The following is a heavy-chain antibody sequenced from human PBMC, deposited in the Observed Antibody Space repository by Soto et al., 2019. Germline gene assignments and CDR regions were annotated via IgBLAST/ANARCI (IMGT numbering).Heavy chain of an antibody. CDR1: GYTFTGYY. D-gene: IGHD5-12*01. Sequence: SVKVSCKAPGYTFTGYYMHWVRQAPGQGLEWMGWINPNSGGTNYAQKFQGWVTMTRDTSISTAYMELSRLRSDDTAVYYCARAVRWWLLAYYYYGMDVWGQGTTVTVSS. V-gene: IGHV1-2*04. CDR3: ARAVRWWLLAYYYYGMDV. CDR2: INPNSGGT. J-gene: IGHJ6*02.